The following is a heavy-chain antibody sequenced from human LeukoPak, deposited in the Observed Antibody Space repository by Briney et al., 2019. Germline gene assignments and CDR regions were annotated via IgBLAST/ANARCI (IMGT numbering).Heavy chain of an antibody. CDR2: IYYSGST. Sequence: SETLSLTCTVSGGSVSSGSYYWSWIRQPPGKGLEWIGYIYYSGSTNYNPSLKSRVTISVDTSKNQFSLKLSSVTAADTAVYYCASIGYTYGYIDYWGQRTLVTVSS. D-gene: IGHD5-18*01. CDR1: GGSVSSGSYY. CDR3: ASIGYTYGYIDY. V-gene: IGHV4-61*01. J-gene: IGHJ4*02.